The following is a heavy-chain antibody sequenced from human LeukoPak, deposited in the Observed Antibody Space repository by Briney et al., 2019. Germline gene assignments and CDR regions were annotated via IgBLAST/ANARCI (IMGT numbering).Heavy chain of an antibody. CDR3: ARRSRAAPYYYYYYMDV. J-gene: IGHJ6*03. Sequence: PSETLSLTCTVSGGSISSGSYYWSWIRQPAGKGLEWIGEINHSGSTNYNPSLKSRVTISVDTSKNQFSLKLSSVTAADTAVYYCARRSRAAPYYYYYYMDVWGKGTTVTVSS. V-gene: IGHV4-61*10. CDR1: GGSISSGSYY. D-gene: IGHD2-15*01. CDR2: INHSGST.